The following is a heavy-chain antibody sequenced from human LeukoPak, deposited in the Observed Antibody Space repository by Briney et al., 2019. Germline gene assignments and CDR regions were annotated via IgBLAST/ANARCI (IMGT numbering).Heavy chain of an antibody. D-gene: IGHD1-20*01. CDR3: ARGYNWGDY. V-gene: IGHV4-59*08. Sequence: PSETLSLTCTVSGGSISDYYWSWIRQPPGKGLEWIGYISNSGSTNYNPSLKSRVTMSVDTSKNQFSLRLSSVTAADTAVYYCARGYNWGDYLGRGTLVTVSS. CDR1: GGSISDYY. J-gene: IGHJ4*02. CDR2: ISNSGST.